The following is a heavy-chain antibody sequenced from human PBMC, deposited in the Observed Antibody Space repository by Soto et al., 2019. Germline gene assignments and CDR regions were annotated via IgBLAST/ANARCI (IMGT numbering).Heavy chain of an antibody. CDR1: GGSISSSRYY. Sequence: PSETLSLTCTVSGGSISSSRYYWGWIRQPPGKGLEWIGRIYYSGSTYYNPSLKSRVTISVDTSKNQFSLKLSSVTAADTAVYYCTNSNWFVPWGQGTLVTVSS. D-gene: IGHD3-10*01. CDR2: IYYSGST. J-gene: IGHJ5*02. CDR3: TNSNWFVP. V-gene: IGHV4-39*01.